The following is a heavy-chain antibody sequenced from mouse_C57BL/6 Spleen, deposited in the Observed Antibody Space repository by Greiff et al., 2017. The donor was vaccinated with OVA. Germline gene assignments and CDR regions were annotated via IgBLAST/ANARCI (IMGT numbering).Heavy chain of an antibody. D-gene: IGHD2-5*01. Sequence: EVQLQQSGPELVKPGASVKISCKASGYSFTGYYMHWVKQSSEKSLEWIGEINPSTGGTSYNQKFKGKATLTVDKSSSTAYMQLKSLTSEDSAVYYCARWDSTYDAMDYWGQGTSVTVSS. CDR2: INPSTGGT. J-gene: IGHJ4*01. V-gene: IGHV1-43*01. CDR1: GYSFTGYY. CDR3: ARWDSTYDAMDY.